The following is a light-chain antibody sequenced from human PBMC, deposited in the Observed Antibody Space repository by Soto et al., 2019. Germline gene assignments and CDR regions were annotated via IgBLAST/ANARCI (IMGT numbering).Light chain of an antibody. CDR1: QSISSE. CDR3: QQGHNWPLT. CDR2: GGS. Sequence: EIVMTQSPATLSVSPGERATLSCRASQSISSELAWYQQKPGQPPRLLIYGGSTRATGVPARFTGSGSGSDFTLTISGLQSEDFAVYYCQQGHNWPLTFGQGTRLEI. V-gene: IGKV3-15*01. J-gene: IGKJ2*01.